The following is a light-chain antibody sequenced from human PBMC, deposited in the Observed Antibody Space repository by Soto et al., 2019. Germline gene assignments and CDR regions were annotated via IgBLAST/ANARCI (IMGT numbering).Light chain of an antibody. V-gene: IGKV3-20*01. Sequence: EIVLTQSPGTLSLSPGESATLSCRASQSVSNNYLAWYQQKPGQAPRLLIYGASNRATGIPDRFSGSGSGTDFTLTISGLQPEDFAVYYCQQYGTSPGTFGQGTKVDIK. CDR1: QSVSNNY. CDR3: QQYGTSPGT. J-gene: IGKJ1*01. CDR2: GAS.